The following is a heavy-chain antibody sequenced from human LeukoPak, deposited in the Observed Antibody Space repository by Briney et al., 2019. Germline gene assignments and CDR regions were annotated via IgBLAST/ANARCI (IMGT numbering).Heavy chain of an antibody. Sequence: GGSLRLSCAASGFTFSSYAMSWVRQAPGKGLEWVSAISDSGGSAYYADSVKGRFTISRDDSKNTLYLQMNSLRAEDTAVYYCAKDYRNRPYSSSSQTSAFDYWGQGTLVTVSS. CDR2: ISDSGGSA. CDR3: AKDYRNRPYSSSSQTSAFDY. D-gene: IGHD6-6*01. J-gene: IGHJ4*02. V-gene: IGHV3-23*01. CDR1: GFTFSSYA.